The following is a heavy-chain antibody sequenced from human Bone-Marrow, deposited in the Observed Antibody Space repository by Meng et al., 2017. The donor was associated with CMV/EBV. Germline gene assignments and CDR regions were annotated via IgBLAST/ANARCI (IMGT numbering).Heavy chain of an antibody. D-gene: IGHD6-13*01. J-gene: IGHJ6*02. Sequence: GESLKISCAASGFSFSSYEMNWVRQAPGRGLEWVSYISRSGSTIYYADSVKGRFTISRDNAKNSLYLQMNSLRAEDTAVYYCASSGSRGSSWYYYYYGMDVWGQGTTVTVSS. CDR1: GFSFSSYE. CDR3: ASSGSRGSSWYYYYYGMDV. V-gene: IGHV3-48*03. CDR2: ISRSGSTI.